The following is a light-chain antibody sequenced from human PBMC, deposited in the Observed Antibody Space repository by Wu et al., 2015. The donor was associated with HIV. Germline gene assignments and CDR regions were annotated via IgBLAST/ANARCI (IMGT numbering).Light chain of an antibody. J-gene: IGKJ4*01. V-gene: IGKV3-11*01. Sequence: EIVLTQSPVTLSLSPGERATLSCRASQSVSSSLVWFQQKPGQAPRLLIYDASNRATGIPARFSGSGSGTDFTLTISSLEPEDFAVYYCQQRSNWLTFGGGTKVEIK. CDR1: QSVSSS. CDR2: DAS. CDR3: QQRSNWLT.